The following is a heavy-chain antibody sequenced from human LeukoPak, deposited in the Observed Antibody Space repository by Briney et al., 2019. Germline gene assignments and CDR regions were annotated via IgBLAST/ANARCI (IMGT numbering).Heavy chain of an antibody. CDR2: ISSSSSYI. V-gene: IGHV3-21*01. D-gene: IGHD1-1*01. J-gene: IGHJ4*02. CDR3: AKPTAGASDY. Sequence: PGGSLRLSCAASGFTFSSYSMNWVRQAPGKGLEWVSSISSSSSYIYYADSVKGRFTISRDNSKNTLYLQMNSLRAEDTAVYYCAKPTAGASDYWGQGTLVTVSS. CDR1: GFTFSSYS.